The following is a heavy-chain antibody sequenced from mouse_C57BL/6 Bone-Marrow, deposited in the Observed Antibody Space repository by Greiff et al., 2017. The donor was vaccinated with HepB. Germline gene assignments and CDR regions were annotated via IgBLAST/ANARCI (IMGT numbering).Heavy chain of an antibody. J-gene: IGHJ1*03. V-gene: IGHV3-1*01. CDR2: ISYSGST. CDR1: GYSITSGYD. D-gene: IGHD1-1*01. CDR3: ARETTVVATYWYFDV. Sequence: EVQLQESGPGMVKPSQSLSLTCTVTGYSITSGYDWHWIRHFPGNKLEWMGYISYSGSTNYNPSLKSRISITHDTSKNHFFLKLNSVTTEDTATYYCARETTVVATYWYFDVWGTGTTVTVSS.